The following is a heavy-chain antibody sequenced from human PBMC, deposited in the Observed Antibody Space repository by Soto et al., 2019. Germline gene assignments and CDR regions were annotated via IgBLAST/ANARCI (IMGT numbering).Heavy chain of an antibody. D-gene: IGHD3-22*01. V-gene: IGHV1-69*13. Sequence: SVKVSCKASGGTFSSYAISWVRQAPGQGLEWMGGIIPIFGTANYAQKFQGRVTITADESTRTAYMELSSLRSEDTAVYYCARGYDSKKYYYYGMDVWVQGTPVTVSS. CDR3: ARGYDSKKYYYYGMDV. CDR2: IIPIFGTA. CDR1: GGTFSSYA. J-gene: IGHJ6*02.